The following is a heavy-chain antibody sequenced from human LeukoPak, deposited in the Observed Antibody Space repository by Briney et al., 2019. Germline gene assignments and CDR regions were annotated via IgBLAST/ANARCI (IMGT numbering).Heavy chain of an antibody. D-gene: IGHD5-18*01. CDR3: AREIGGGYSYGYGCDY. CDR2: IIPILGIA. Sequence: ASVKVSCKASGGTFSSYAISWVRQAPGQGLEWMGRIIPILGIANYAQKFQGRVTITADKSTSTAYMELSSLRSEDTAVYYCAREIGGGYSYGYGCDYWGQGTLVTVSS. J-gene: IGHJ4*02. CDR1: GGTFSSYA. V-gene: IGHV1-69*04.